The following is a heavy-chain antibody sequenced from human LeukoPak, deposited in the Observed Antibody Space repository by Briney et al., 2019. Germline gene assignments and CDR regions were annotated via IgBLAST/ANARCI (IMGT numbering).Heavy chain of an antibody. V-gene: IGHV1-69*04. CDR1: GGTFSNDA. CDR2: IIPNLGMA. D-gene: IGHD5-12*01. Sequence: ASVKVSCKASGGTFSNDAISWVRQAPGQGLEWMGRIIPNLGMALYAQKFQGRVTITADKSTSTAYMELSSLRSEDTAVYYCARGSGYDQREYYYYYGMDVWGQGTTVTVSS. J-gene: IGHJ6*02. CDR3: ARGSGYDQREYYYYYGMDV.